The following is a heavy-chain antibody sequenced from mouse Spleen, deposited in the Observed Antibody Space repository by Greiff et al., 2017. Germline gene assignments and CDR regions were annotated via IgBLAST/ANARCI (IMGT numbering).Heavy chain of an antibody. J-gene: IGHJ3*01. V-gene: IGHV5-9*01. CDR3: ARITSSWFAY. Sequence: EVMLVESGGGLVKPGGSLKLSCAASGFTFSSYAMSWVRQTPEKRLEWVATISSGGGNTYYPDSVKGRFTISRDNAKNTLYLQMSSLKSEDTAMYYCARITSSWFAYWGQGTLVTVSA. CDR2: ISSGGGNT. D-gene: IGHD1-1*01. CDR1: GFTFSSYA.